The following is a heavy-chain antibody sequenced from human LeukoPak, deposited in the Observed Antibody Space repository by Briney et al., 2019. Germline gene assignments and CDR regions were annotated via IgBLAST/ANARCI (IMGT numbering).Heavy chain of an antibody. CDR3: ATESSGYSYGNYYYYMDV. D-gene: IGHD5-18*01. V-gene: IGHV4-61*05. J-gene: IGHJ6*03. Sequence: SETLSLTCTVSGGSISSSSYYWGWIRQPPGKGLEWIGRIYTSGSTNYNPSLKSRVTMSVDMSKNQFSLKLSSVTAADTAVYYCATESSGYSYGNYYYYMDVWGKGTTVTISS. CDR1: GGSISSSSYY. CDR2: IYTSGST.